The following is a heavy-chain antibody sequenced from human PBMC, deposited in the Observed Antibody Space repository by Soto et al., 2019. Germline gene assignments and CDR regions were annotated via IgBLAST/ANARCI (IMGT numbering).Heavy chain of an antibody. CDR1: GGSLSYYY. Sequence: PSETLSLTCSVSGGSLSYYYWSWIRQPAGRGLEWIGRIFDSGITNYSPSLRSRITMSVDTSKNQFSLKLISVTAADTAVYYCARGSMKFGCWGLGHLVAVSS. D-gene: IGHD3-16*01. J-gene: IGHJ4*02. V-gene: IGHV4-4*07. CDR2: IFDSGIT. CDR3: ARGSMKFGC.